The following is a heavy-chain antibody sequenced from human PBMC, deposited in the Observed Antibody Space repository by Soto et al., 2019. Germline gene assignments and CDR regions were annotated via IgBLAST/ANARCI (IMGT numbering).Heavy chain of an antibody. CDR1: GFAFSSYA. V-gene: IGHV3-23*01. CDR3: ARDKATTDRTFDY. CDR2: ISGSGGST. Sequence: GGSLRLSCAASGFAFSSYAMSWVRQAPGKGLERVSAISGSGGSTYYADSVKGRFTISRDNSKNTLYLQMNSLRAEDTAVYYCARDKATTDRTFDYWGQGTLVTVSS. D-gene: IGHD1-1*01. J-gene: IGHJ4*02.